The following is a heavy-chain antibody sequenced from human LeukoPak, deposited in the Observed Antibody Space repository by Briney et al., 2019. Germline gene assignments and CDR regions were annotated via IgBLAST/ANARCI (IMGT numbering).Heavy chain of an antibody. V-gene: IGHV3-23*01. CDR2: ISASGGST. D-gene: IGHD3-3*01. J-gene: IGHJ4*02. CDR1: GFTFSTYA. Sequence: GGSLRLSCAASGFTFSTYAKSWVRQPPGKGLEWVSLISASGGSTFYADSVKGRFTISRDNSKNTLYLQVNSLRAEDTAVYYCAKWDSYYNFWSGYYIYWGQGTLVTVSS. CDR3: AKWDSYYNFWSGYYIY.